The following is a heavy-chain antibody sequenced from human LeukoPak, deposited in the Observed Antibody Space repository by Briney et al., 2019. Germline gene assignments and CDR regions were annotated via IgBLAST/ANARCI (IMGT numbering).Heavy chain of an antibody. V-gene: IGHV1-18*01. D-gene: IGHD2-21*02. CDR2: ISAYNGNT. J-gene: IGHJ6*03. Sequence: GASVKLSCKASGYTFTSYGISWVRQAPGQGLEWMGWISAYNGNTNYAQKLQGRVPMTTATSTSTAYMELRSLRSDDTAVYYCARDGVTPNYYMDVWGKGTTVTVSS. CDR1: GYTFTSYG. CDR3: ARDGVTPNYYMDV.